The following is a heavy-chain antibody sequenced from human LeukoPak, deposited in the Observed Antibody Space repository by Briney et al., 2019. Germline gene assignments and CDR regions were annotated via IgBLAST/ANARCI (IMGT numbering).Heavy chain of an antibody. V-gene: IGHV4-38-2*02. J-gene: IGHJ5*02. Sequence: PSETLSLTCTVSGYSISTGYYWDWIRQPPGKGLEWIGTFYHGGSTNYNPSLKSRVTMSVDTSKNQFSLKLSSVTAADTAVYYCARDTKHQLLWGNWFDPWGQGTLVTVSS. CDR1: GYSISTGYY. CDR2: FYHGGST. D-gene: IGHD2-2*01. CDR3: ARDTKHQLLWGNWFDP.